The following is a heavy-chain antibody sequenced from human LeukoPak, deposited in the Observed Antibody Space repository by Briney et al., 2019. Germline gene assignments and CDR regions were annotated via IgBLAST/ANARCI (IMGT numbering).Heavy chain of an antibody. CDR2: ISSSSSTI. V-gene: IGHV3-48*04. CDR3: ARGTLNIPGEHGAFDY. CDR1: GFTFSSYS. D-gene: IGHD1-14*01. J-gene: IGHJ4*02. Sequence: GGSLRLSCAASGFTFSSYSMNWVRQAPGKGLEWVSYISSSSSTIYYADSVKGRFTISRDNAKNSLYLQMNSLRAEDTAVYYCARGTLNIPGEHGAFDYWGQGTLVTVSS.